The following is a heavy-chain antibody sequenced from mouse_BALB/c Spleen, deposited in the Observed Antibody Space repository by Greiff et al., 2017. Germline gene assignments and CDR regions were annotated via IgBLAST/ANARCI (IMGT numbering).Heavy chain of an antibody. D-gene: IGHD2-12*01. V-gene: IGHV7-3*02. J-gene: IGHJ2*01. Sequence: EVQLVESGGGLVQPGGSLRLSCATSGFTFTDYYMSWVRQPPGKALEWLGFIRNKANGYTTEYSASVKGRFTISRDNSQSILYLQMNTLRAEDSATYYCARDLTTDYWGQGTTLTVSS. CDR1: GFTFTDYY. CDR3: ARDLTTDY. CDR2: IRNKANGYTT.